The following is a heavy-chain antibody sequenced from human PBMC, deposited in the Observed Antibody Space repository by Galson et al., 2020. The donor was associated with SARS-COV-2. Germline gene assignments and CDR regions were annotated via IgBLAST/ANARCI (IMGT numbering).Heavy chain of an antibody. D-gene: IGHD4-17*01. Sequence: SATLSLTCAVSGTSISSGSYSWNWIRQPPGKGLEWIGYISHSGGTYYNPSLKSRVTISGDRSKNQFSLRLSSVTAADTAVYYCARLHYGEYAPEAFDIWCPGTRVTVAS. CDR2: ISHSGGT. CDR3: ARLHYGEYAPEAFDI. J-gene: IGHJ3*02. CDR1: GTSISSGSYS. V-gene: IGHV4-30-2*01.